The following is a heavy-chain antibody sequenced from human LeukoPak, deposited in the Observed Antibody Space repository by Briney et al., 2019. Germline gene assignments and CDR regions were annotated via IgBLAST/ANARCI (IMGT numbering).Heavy chain of an antibody. CDR1: GGSFNGYY. Sequence: PSETLSLTCAVYGGSFNGYYWSWIRQSPGKGLEWIGEIDHSGRTNSNPSLKSRVIISVDMSKNQFSLRLTSVTAVDTAIYYCARKSIVTAGRKPYDYWDQGTLVTVSS. D-gene: IGHD6-13*01. J-gene: IGHJ4*02. V-gene: IGHV4-34*01. CDR3: ARKSIVTAGRKPYDY. CDR2: IDHSGRT.